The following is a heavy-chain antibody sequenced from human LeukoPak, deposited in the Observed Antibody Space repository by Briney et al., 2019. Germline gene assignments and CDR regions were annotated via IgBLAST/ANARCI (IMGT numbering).Heavy chain of an antibody. J-gene: IGHJ5*02. CDR2: ISDDGSNK. Sequence: GGSLRLSCAASGFTFRTYAMNWVRQAPGKGLEWVAVISDDGSNKYYAESVKGQFTISRDNSKNTLYLQMDSLRAEDTAVYYCARGHSSSPNWFDPWGQGTLVTVSS. CDR3: ARGHSSSPNWFDP. CDR1: GFTFRTYA. V-gene: IGHV3-30*04. D-gene: IGHD6-13*01.